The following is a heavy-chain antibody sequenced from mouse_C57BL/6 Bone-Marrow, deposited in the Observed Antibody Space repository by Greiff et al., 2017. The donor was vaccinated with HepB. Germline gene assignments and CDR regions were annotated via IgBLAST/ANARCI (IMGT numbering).Heavy chain of an antibody. D-gene: IGHD1-1*01. Sequence: KPGRGLEWIGRIDPNSGGTKYNEKFKSKATLTVDKPSSTAYMQLSSLTSEDSAVYYCTTVPFAYWGQGTLVTVSA. CDR2: IDPNSGGT. V-gene: IGHV1S36*02. CDR3: TTVPFAY. J-gene: IGHJ3*01.